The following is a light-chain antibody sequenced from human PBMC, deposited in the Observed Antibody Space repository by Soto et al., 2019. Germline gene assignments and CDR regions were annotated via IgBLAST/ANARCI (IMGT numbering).Light chain of an antibody. Sequence: QSVLTQPPSVSGAPGQRVTISCTGSSSNIGAGYDVHWYQQLPGTALKLLIYANNNRPSGVPDRFSGSKFGTSASLAITGLQAEDEADYYCQSYDSSLSVVFGGGTQLTVL. J-gene: IGLJ2*01. CDR3: QSYDSSLSVV. CDR2: ANN. CDR1: SSNIGAGYD. V-gene: IGLV1-40*01.